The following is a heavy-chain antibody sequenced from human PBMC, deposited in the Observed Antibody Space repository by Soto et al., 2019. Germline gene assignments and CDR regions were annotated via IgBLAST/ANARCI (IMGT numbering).Heavy chain of an antibody. J-gene: IGHJ4*02. CDR3: ATLTKYDILTGFYPC. CDR1: GFTVNSNY. V-gene: IGHV3-66*01. CDR2: IYSDGST. D-gene: IGHD3-9*01. Sequence: EVQLVESGGGLVQPGGSLRLSCAASGFTVNSNYMSWVRQAPGKGLEWVSVIYSDGSTYYADSAKGRFIISRDTSNKTLYFQMNSLRAEDTAVYYCATLTKYDILTGFYPCWGQGTLVTVSS.